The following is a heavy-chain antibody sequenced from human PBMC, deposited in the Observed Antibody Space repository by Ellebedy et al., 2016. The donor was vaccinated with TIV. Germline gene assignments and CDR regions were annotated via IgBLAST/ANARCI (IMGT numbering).Heavy chain of an antibody. V-gene: IGHV5-51*01. CDR3: ARRDGDNPGADY. J-gene: IGHJ4*02. CDR1: GYTFSVYW. D-gene: IGHD5-24*01. CDR2: IYPGDSDA. Sequence: PGGSLRLSCKGSGYTFSVYWIAWVRQLPGKGLEWMGIIYPGDSDARYSPSFQAQVTISVDKSSDTAYLQWSSLKASDTAIYYCARRDGDNPGADYWGQGTLVTVSS.